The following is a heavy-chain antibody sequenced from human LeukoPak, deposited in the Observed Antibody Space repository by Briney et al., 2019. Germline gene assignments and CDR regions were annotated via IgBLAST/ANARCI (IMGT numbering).Heavy chain of an antibody. CDR1: GFTFSSYA. D-gene: IGHD3-22*01. CDR2: ISYDGSNK. J-gene: IGHJ3*02. Sequence: PGGSLRLSCAASGFTFSSYAMHWVRQAPGKGLEWVAVISYDGSNKYYADSVKGRFTISRDNSKNTLYLQMNSLRAEDTAVYYCARGRKVVITALGVRFDIWGQGTMVTVSS. V-gene: IGHV3-30*04. CDR3: ARGRKVVITALGVRFDI.